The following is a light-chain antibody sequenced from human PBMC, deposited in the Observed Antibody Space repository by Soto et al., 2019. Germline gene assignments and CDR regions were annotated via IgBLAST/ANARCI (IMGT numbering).Light chain of an antibody. CDR1: SSDVGSYNY. Sequence: QSALTQPASVSGSPGQSITISCTGTSSDVGSYNYVSWYQQHPGKAPKLMIYDVSNRPSGVSNRFSGSKSGNTASLTISGLRAEDEADYYCSSYTTTSTVVFGGGTKVTVL. CDR2: DVS. J-gene: IGLJ2*01. V-gene: IGLV2-14*01. CDR3: SSYTTTSTVV.